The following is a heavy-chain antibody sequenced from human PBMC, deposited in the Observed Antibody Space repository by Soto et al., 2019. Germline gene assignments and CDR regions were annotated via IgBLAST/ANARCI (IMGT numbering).Heavy chain of an antibody. D-gene: IGHD4-17*01. V-gene: IGHV3-53*01. Sequence: EVQLVESGGGLIQPGGSLRLSSAASEFTVSGNYMNWVRQAPGKGLEGVSLVVPDGTTYFADSVKGRFTISRDNSKNTLYLQMNSLRAEDTAIYYCARQRANDYGDPNDALDIWGQGTMVTVSS. CDR3: ARQRANDYGDPNDALDI. J-gene: IGHJ3*02. CDR1: EFTVSGNY. CDR2: VVPDGTT.